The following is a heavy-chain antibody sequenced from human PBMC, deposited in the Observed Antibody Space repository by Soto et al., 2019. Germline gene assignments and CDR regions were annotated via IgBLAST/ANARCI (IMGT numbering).Heavy chain of an antibody. Sequence: QVQLVESGGGVVKPGRSLRLSCAASGFTFSSYGMHWVRQAPGKGLEWVAVIWYDGSNKYYADSVKGRFTISRDNSKNTLYLQMNSLRAEDTAVYYCARAGYSNYSWFDPWGQGTLVTVSS. CDR2: IWYDGSNK. CDR3: ARAGYSNYSWFDP. D-gene: IGHD4-4*01. CDR1: GFTFSSYG. J-gene: IGHJ5*02. V-gene: IGHV3-33*01.